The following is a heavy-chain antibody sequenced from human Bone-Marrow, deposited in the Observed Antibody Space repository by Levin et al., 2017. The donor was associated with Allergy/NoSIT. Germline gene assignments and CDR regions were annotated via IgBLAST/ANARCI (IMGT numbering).Heavy chain of an antibody. J-gene: IGHJ4*02. CDR3: ARDRYSAVAGIDWTHPLDY. D-gene: IGHD6-19*01. V-gene: IGHV3-33*01. Sequence: PGESLKISCAASGFTFSDFGIHWVRQAPGKGLEWVAVIWYDGSNKYYTDSVKGRFTISRDNSKNTLYLQMDRLRAEDTAVYYCARDRYSAVAGIDWTHPLDYWGQGTLVTVSS. CDR1: GFTFSDFG. CDR2: IWYDGSNK.